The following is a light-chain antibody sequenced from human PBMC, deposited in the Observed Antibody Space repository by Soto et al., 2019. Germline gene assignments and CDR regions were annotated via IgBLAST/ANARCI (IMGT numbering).Light chain of an antibody. CDR2: SAS. V-gene: IGKV1-9*01. CDR3: QQLNSYPLT. J-gene: IGKJ1*01. Sequence: DIQLTQSPSFLSASEGDRVTITCRASQGISSFLAWYQQQPGKAPKLLIYSASTLQSGVPSRFSGSGSGTEFTLTISSLQPEDFATYYCQQLNSYPLTFGQGSKVEI. CDR1: QGISSF.